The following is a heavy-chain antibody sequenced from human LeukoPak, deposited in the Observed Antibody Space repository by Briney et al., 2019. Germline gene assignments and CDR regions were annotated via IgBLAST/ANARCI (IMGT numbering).Heavy chain of an antibody. V-gene: IGHV3-30*03. CDR1: GFTFSSYG. D-gene: IGHD4-17*01. Sequence: GGSLRLSCAASGFTFSSYGIHWVRQAPGKGLEWVTVISYGGRRTYYADSVKGRFTISRDNSKNTLYLQMNSLRPEDTAVYYCARDLAYGDSFDYWGQGTLVTVSS. CDR3: ARDLAYGDSFDY. CDR2: ISYGGRRT. J-gene: IGHJ4*02.